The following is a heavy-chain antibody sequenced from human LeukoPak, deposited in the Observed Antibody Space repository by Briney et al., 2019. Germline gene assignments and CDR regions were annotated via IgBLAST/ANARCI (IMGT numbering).Heavy chain of an antibody. J-gene: IGHJ6*03. CDR3: ARSSEGRYYYDSSGYSYYYYYMDV. CDR1: GDSINNYY. Sequence: PSETLSLTCTVSGDSINNYYWSWIRQPPGKGLEWIGYIYYSGSTSYNPSLKSRVTISVDTSKNQFSLKLSSVTAADTAVYYCARSSEGRYYYDSSGYSYYYYYMDVWGKGTTVTISS. CDR2: IYYSGST. V-gene: IGHV4-59*01. D-gene: IGHD3-22*01.